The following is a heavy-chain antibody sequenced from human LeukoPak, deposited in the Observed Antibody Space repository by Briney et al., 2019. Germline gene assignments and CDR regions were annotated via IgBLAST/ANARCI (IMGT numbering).Heavy chain of an antibody. CDR3: ARDREAARPGWFDP. CDR1: GYTFTTYG. J-gene: IGHJ5*02. V-gene: IGHV1-18*01. CDR2: ISAYNGNT. Sequence: GASVKVSCKASGYTFTTYGISWVRQAPGQRLEWMGWISAYNGNTNYAQKLQGRVTMTTDTSTSTAYMELRSLRSDDTAVYYCARDREAARPGWFDPWGQGTLVTVSS. D-gene: IGHD6-6*01.